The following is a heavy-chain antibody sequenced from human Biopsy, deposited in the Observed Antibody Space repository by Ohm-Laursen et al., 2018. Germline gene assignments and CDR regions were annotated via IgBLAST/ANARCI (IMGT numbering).Heavy chain of an antibody. CDR1: GGSISTDGYY. V-gene: IGHV4-31*03. D-gene: IGHD3-22*01. CDR3: ARGDYFDSNGYFWFDP. Sequence: SQTLSLTCSVSGGSISTDGYYWSWIRQHPGKGLEWIGYIYYSGDTYYNPSLQSRSAISINTSKNQFSLKLNSVAAADTAVYYCARGDYFDSNGYFWFDPWGQGTLVTVSS. CDR2: IYYSGDT. J-gene: IGHJ5*02.